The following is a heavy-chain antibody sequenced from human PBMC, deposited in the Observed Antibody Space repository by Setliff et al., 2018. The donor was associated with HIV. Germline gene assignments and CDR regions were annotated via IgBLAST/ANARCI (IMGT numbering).Heavy chain of an antibody. J-gene: IGHJ4*02. CDR2: VNADNGNT. CDR1: GYTFTSYA. V-gene: IGHV1-3*01. CDR3: ARVALSSGWSIDY. D-gene: IGHD6-19*01. Sequence: ASVKVSCKASGYTFTSYALHWVRQAPGQRLEWMGWVNADNGNTKYSEKFQGRVTITRDTAASTVYMELSSQRSEDTAVYYCARVALSSGWSIDYWGQGTLVTVSS.